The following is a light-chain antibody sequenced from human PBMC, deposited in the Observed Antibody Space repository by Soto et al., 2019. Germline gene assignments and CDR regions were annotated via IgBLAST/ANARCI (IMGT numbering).Light chain of an antibody. J-gene: IGKJ3*01. CDR3: QQYNTWPLF. Sequence: EIVMTQSPATLSVSPGERATLSCRASQSVRSNVAWYQQKPGQAPRLLIYGASTRATGIPARFSGSGSGTEVTLTISSLQSEDFAVYYCQQYNTWPLFFGPGTKVDIK. CDR2: GAS. CDR1: QSVRSN. V-gene: IGKV3-15*01.